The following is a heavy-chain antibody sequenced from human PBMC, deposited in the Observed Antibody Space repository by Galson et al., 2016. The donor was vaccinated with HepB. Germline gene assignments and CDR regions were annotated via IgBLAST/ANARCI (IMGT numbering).Heavy chain of an antibody. CDR1: GFTFSDHY. D-gene: IGHD6-13*01. CDR3: ARGRGSNWRDAFDI. J-gene: IGHJ3*02. V-gene: IGHV3-9*01. CDR2: TSWNSGSI. Sequence: SLRLSCAASGFTFSDHYMDWVRQAPGKGLEWVSGTSWNSGSIGYADSVKGRFTISRDNDKNSLHLQMNILRAEDTALYYCARGRGSNWRDAFDIWGQGTMVTVSS.